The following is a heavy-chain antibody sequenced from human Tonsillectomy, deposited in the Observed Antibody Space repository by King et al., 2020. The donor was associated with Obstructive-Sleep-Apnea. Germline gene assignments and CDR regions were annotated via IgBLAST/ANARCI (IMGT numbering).Heavy chain of an antibody. Sequence: QLQESGPGLVKPSETLSLTCTVSGGSISSSSYYWGWIRQPPGKGLEWMGSIYYSGSTYYNPSLKSRVTISVDTSKNQFSLKLSSVTAADTAVYYCARGSGWPYWYFDLWGRGTLVTVSS. CDR2: IYYSGST. CDR3: ARGSGWPYWYFDL. J-gene: IGHJ2*01. V-gene: IGHV4-39*07. D-gene: IGHD6-19*01. CDR1: GGSISSSSYY.